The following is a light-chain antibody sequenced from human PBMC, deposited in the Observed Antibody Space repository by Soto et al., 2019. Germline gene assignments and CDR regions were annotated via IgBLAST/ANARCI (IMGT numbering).Light chain of an antibody. CDR3: QQSFTSPPT. CDR1: QRISTY. Sequence: DIQMTQSPSSLSASVGDRVTITCRASQRISTYLNWYQQKPGKAPKLLICTTSSLQSEVPSRFSGSGSGTEFTLIVSSLQPEDFATYYCQQSFTSPPTFGQGTKLEIK. CDR2: TTS. J-gene: IGKJ2*01. V-gene: IGKV1-39*01.